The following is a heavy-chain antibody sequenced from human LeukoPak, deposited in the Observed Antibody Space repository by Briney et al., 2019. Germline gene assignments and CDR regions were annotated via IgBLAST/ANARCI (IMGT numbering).Heavy chain of an antibody. V-gene: IGHV4-34*01. CDR1: GGSFSGYY. D-gene: IGHD4-17*01. CDR3: ARGFRRTVTTFGWFDP. Sequence: PSETLSLTCAVYGGSFSGYYWSWIRQPPGKGLEWIGEINHSGSTNYNPSLKSRVTISVDTSKNQFSLKLSSVTAADTAVYYCARGFRRTVTTFGWFDPWGQGTLVTVSS. CDR2: INHSGST. J-gene: IGHJ5*02.